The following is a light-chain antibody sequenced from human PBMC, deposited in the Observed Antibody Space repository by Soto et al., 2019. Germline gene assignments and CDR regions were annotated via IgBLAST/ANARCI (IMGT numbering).Light chain of an antibody. Sequence: QSALTQPASVSGSPGQSITISCNGTSSDVGGYNYVSWYQQHPGKAPKLMIYEVSNRPSGVSNRFSGSKSGNTASLTISGLQAEDEADDYCSSYTSSSIAYVFGAGTKLTVL. CDR1: SSDVGGYNY. CDR3: SSYTSSSIAYV. V-gene: IGLV2-14*01. J-gene: IGLJ1*01. CDR2: EVS.